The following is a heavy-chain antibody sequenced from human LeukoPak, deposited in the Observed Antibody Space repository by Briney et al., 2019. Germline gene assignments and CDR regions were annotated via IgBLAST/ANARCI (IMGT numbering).Heavy chain of an antibody. J-gene: IGHJ4*02. CDR2: INPNSGGT. D-gene: IGHD3-10*01. CDR3: ARKEAMVRGVAVDY. CDR1: GYTFTGYY. Sequence: ASVKVSCKASGYTFTGYYMHWVRQAPGQGLEWMGWINPNSGGTNYAQKFQGRVTMTRDTSISTAYMELSSLRSEDTAVYYCARKEAMVRGVAVDYWGQGTLVTVSS. V-gene: IGHV1-2*02.